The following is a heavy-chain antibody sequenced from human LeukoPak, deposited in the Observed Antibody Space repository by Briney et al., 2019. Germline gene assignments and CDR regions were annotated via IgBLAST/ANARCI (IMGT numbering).Heavy chain of an antibody. CDR1: GYTFTSYN. D-gene: IGHD2-2*01. CDR3: ARAVPAADYYYYGIDV. V-gene: IGHV1-46*01. Sequence: ASVTVSFKGSGYTFTSYNMHWVRQAPGQGMEWMGVINPSGGSTSYAQKFQGRVTMTSATSTSTVYMELSSLRSEDTAVYYCARAVPAADYYYYGIDVWGQGITVTVSS. CDR2: INPSGGST. J-gene: IGHJ6*02.